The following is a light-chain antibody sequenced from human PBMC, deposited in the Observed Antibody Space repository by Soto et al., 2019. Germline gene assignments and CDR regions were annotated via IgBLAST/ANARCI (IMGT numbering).Light chain of an antibody. Sequence: EIVLTQSPDTLYLSPGERATLSCRASQSVNSNFLTWYQQKPGQAPRLLIYGTSRRATDIPDRFSGSGSGTDFTLTISRLEPEDFEVYYCQQYCSAPTFGGGTKVEMK. V-gene: IGKV3-20*01. J-gene: IGKJ4*01. CDR2: GTS. CDR1: QSVNSNF. CDR3: QQYCSAPT.